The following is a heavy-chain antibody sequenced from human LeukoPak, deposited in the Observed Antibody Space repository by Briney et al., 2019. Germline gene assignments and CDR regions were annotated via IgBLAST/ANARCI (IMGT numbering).Heavy chain of an antibody. CDR2: ITPIFGTA. J-gene: IGHJ4*02. CDR3: ARVEKGGTVDY. CDR1: GDTFSSYA. V-gene: IGHV1-69*05. Sequence: GSSVKVSCKASGDTFSSYAIGWVRQAPGQGLEWMGRITPIFGTANYAQKFQGRVTITTDESTSTAYMELSSLRSEDTAVYYCARVEKGGTVDYWGQGTLVTVSS. D-gene: IGHD1-1*01.